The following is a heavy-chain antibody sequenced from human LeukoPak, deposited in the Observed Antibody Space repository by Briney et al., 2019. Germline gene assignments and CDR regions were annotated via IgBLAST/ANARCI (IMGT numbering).Heavy chain of an antibody. D-gene: IGHD3-9*01. CDR2: ISSSSSTI. Sequence: GGSLRLSCAASGFTFNSYSMNWVRQAPGKGLEWISYISSSSSTIYFADSVKGRFTISRDNAKNSLYLQMNSLRAEDTAVYYCARVVDILTGYPDYWGQGTLVTVSS. CDR3: ARVVDILTGYPDY. J-gene: IGHJ4*02. V-gene: IGHV3-48*04. CDR1: GFTFNSYS.